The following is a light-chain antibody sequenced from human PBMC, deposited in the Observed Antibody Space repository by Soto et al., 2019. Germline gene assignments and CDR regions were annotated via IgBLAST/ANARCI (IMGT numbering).Light chain of an antibody. CDR2: DVS. CDR3: SSYTSNFNLV. CDR1: SSDVGGYDY. Sequence: QSALTQPASVSGSPGQSITISCTGTSSDVGGYDYVSWYQQYPGKAPKLMIYDVSDRPSGVSNRFSGSKSGNTASLTISGLQAEDEADYYCSSYTSNFNLVFGGETQLTVL. J-gene: IGLJ2*01. V-gene: IGLV2-14*01.